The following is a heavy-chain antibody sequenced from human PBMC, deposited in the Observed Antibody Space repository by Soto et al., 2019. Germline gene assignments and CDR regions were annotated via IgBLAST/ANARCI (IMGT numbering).Heavy chain of an antibody. CDR2: IYYSGST. CDR1: GGSISSSSYY. D-gene: IGHD2-15*01. J-gene: IGHJ4*02. CDR3: ARHYPLVAPTDY. Sequence: SETLSLTCTVSGGSISSSSYYWGWIRQPPGKGLEWIGSIYYSGSTYYNPSLKSRVTISVDTSKNQFSLKLSSVTAADTAVYYCARHYPLVAPTDYWGQGTLVTVSS. V-gene: IGHV4-39*01.